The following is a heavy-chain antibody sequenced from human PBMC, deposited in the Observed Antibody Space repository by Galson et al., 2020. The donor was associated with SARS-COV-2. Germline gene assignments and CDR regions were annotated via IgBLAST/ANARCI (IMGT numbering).Heavy chain of an antibody. Sequence: ASVTVSCKVSGYTLTELSMHWVRQAPGKGLEWMGGFDPEAGETIYAQKFQGTVTMTEDTSTDTAYMELSSLRSEDTAVYYCATAIWAITMIVPSYFDYWGQGTLVTVSS. CDR1: GYTLTELS. J-gene: IGHJ4*02. D-gene: IGHD3-22*01. CDR3: ATAIWAITMIVPSYFDY. V-gene: IGHV1-24*01. CDR2: FDPEAGET.